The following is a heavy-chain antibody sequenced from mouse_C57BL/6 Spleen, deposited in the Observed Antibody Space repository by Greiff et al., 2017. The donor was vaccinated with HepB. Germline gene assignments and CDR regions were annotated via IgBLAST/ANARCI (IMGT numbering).Heavy chain of an antibody. CDR1: GFTFSSYA. CDR3: ARDGYGGARTFDY. Sequence: EVQRVESGGGLVKPGGSLKLSCAASGFTFSSYAMSWVRQTPEKRLEWVATISDGGSYTYYPDNVKGRFTISRDNAKNNLYLQMSHLKSEDTAMYYCARDGYGGARTFDYWGQGTTLTVSS. D-gene: IGHD1-1*01. CDR2: ISDGGSYT. V-gene: IGHV5-4*01. J-gene: IGHJ2*01.